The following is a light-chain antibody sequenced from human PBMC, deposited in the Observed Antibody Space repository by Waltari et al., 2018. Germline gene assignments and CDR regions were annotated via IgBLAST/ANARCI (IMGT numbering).Light chain of an antibody. CDR2: GAS. CDR3: QQYGSSIT. V-gene: IGKV3-20*01. CDR1: QRVSGSY. Sequence: EIVLTQSPGTLSLSPGERATLSCRASQRVSGSYLAWYQQKPGQAPRLLIYGASRRATGIPDRFSGSGSGTDFTLTISRLEPEDFAVYYCQQYGSSITFGQGTRLEIK. J-gene: IGKJ5*01.